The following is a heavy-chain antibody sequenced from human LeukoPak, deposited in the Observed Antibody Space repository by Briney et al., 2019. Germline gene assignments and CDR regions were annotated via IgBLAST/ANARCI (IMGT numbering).Heavy chain of an antibody. CDR3: ARTSIVVVPAAVYYYYYGMDV. V-gene: IGHV4-34*01. CDR1: GGSFSGYY. CDR2: INHSGST. Sequence: SETLSLTCAVYGGSFSGYYWSWIRQPPGKGLEWIGEINHSGSTNYNPSLKSRVTISVDTSKNQFSLKLSSVTAADTAVYYCARTSIVVVPAAVYYYYYGMDVWGQGTTVTVSS. D-gene: IGHD2-2*01. J-gene: IGHJ6*02.